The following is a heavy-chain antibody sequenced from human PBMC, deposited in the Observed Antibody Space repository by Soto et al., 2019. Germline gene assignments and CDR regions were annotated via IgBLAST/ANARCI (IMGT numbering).Heavy chain of an antibody. J-gene: IGHJ4*02. CDR3: ARHRDEVTWELLFRITSFDY. V-gene: IGHV4-39*01. D-gene: IGHD1-26*01. CDR1: GGSISSSSYY. CDR2: IYYSGST. Sequence: QLQLQESGPGLVKPSETLSLTCTVSGGSISSSSYYWGWIRQPPGKGLEWIGSIYYSGSTYYNPSLKSRVTISVDTSKNQFSLKLSSVTAADTAVYYCARHRDEVTWELLFRITSFDYWGQGTLVTVSS.